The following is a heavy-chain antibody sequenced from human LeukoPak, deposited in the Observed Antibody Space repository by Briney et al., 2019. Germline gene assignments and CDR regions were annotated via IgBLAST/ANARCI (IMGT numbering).Heavy chain of an antibody. CDR1: GGSFSGYY. Sequence: SETLSLTCAVYGGSFSGYYWSWIRQPPGKGLEWIGEINHSGSTNYNPSLKSRVTISVDTSKNQFSLKLSSVTAADTAVYYCARGAVANGGYYYGMDVWGQGTTVTVSS. CDR2: INHSGST. J-gene: IGHJ6*02. D-gene: IGHD6-19*01. CDR3: ARGAVANGGYYYGMDV. V-gene: IGHV4-34*01.